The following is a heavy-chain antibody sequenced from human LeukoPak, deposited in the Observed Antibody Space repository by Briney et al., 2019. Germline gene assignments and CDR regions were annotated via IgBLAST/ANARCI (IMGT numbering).Heavy chain of an antibody. V-gene: IGHV4-39*01. Sequence: PSQTLSLTCTVSGGSISSGGYYWSWIRQPPGKGLEWIGSIYYSGSTYYNPSLKSRVTISVDTSKNQFSLKLSSVTAADTAVYYCARHFRNTASLPGDFDYWGQGTLVTVSS. D-gene: IGHD5-18*01. CDR3: ARHFRNTASLPGDFDY. J-gene: IGHJ4*02. CDR2: IYYSGST. CDR1: GGSISSGGYY.